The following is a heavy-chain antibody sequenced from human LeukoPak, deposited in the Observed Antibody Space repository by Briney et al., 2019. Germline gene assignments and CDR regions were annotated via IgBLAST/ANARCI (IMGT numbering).Heavy chain of an antibody. J-gene: IGHJ4*02. Sequence: SETLSLTCAVYGGSFSGYYWSWIRQPPGRGLEWIGEINHSGSTNYNPSLKSRVTISVDTSKNQFSLKLSSVTAADTAVYYCARKDYYFDYWGQGTLVTVSS. CDR1: GGSFSGYY. V-gene: IGHV4-34*01. CDR3: ARKDYYFDY. CDR2: INHSGST.